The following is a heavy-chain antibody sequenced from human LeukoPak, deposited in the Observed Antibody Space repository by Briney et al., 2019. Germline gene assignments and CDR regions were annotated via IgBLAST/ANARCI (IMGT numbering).Heavy chain of an antibody. J-gene: IGHJ3*02. D-gene: IGHD1-26*01. Sequence: AGGVPHISCHGFGCNLTTYRIGWGRQVPGEGLEWMGMIYPGEFEIRYSPSFQGQVTISADKSISTAYLHWDSLKASDTAMYYCATTLYSGIYGDAFDIWGQGTMVTVSS. CDR2: IYPGEFEI. V-gene: IGHV5-51*03. CDR3: ATTLYSGIYGDAFDI. CDR1: GCNLTTYR.